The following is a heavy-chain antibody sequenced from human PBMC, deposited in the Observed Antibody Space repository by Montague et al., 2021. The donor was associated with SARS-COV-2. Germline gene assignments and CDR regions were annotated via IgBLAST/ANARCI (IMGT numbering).Heavy chain of an antibody. J-gene: IGHJ5*02. CDR2: INHSGST. CDR1: DGSFSNFY. V-gene: IGHV4-34*01. CDR3: ARGPRITMIVVVITDIWFDP. Sequence: SETLSLTCAVFDGSFSNFYWSWIRQPPGKGLEWIGEINHSGSTNYNPSLRSRVTISVDTSKNQFSLKLSSVTAADTAVYYCARGPRITMIVVVITDIWFDPWGQGTLVTVSS. D-gene: IGHD3-22*01.